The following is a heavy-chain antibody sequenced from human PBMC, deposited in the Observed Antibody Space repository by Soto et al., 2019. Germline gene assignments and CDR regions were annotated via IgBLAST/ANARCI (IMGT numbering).Heavy chain of an antibody. CDR1: GGTFSSYA. D-gene: IGHD5-18*01. Sequence: QVQLVQSGAEVKKPGSSVKVSCKASGGTFSSYAISWVRQAPGQGLEWMGGIIPIFGTANYAQKFQGRVTSTADXXTXTXXMELSSLRSEDTAVYYCAVPEVVPATVDTAMRFDYWGQGTLVTVSS. CDR3: AVPEVVPATVDTAMRFDY. CDR2: IIPIFGTA. V-gene: IGHV1-69*12. J-gene: IGHJ4*02.